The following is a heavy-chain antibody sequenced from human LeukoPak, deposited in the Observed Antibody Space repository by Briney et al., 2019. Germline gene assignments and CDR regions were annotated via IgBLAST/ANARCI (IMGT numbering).Heavy chain of an antibody. J-gene: IGHJ6*04. CDR3: AELGITMIGGV. Sequence: GGSLRLSCAASGFTFSSYAMSWVRQAPGKGLEWVSAISGSGGSTYSADSVKGRFTISRDNAKNSLYLQMSSLRAEDTAVYYCAELGITMIGGVWGKGTTVTISS. D-gene: IGHD3-10*02. CDR1: GFTFSSYA. V-gene: IGHV3-23*01. CDR2: ISGSGGST.